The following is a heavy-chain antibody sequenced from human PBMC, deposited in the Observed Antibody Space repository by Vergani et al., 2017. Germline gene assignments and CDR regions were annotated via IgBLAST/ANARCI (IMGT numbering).Heavy chain of an antibody. CDR1: GFTFSSYA. D-gene: IGHD3-16*02. J-gene: IGHJ5*02. Sequence: EVQLLESGGGLVQPGGSLRLSCAASGFTFSSYAMSWVRQAPGKGLEWVSAISGSGGSTYYADPVKGRFTISRDNSKNTLYLQMNSLRAEDTAVYYCAKTRRHYDYVWGSYRYVWFDPWGQGTLVTVSS. CDR3: AKTRRHYDYVWGSYRYVWFDP. CDR2: ISGSGGST. V-gene: IGHV3-23*01.